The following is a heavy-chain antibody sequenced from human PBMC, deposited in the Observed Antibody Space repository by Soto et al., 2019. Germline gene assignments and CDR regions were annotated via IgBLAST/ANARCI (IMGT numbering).Heavy chain of an antibody. Sequence: QVQLVESGGGVVQPGRSLRLSCAASGFTFSSYGMHWVRQAPGKGLEWVAVISYDGSNKYYADSVKGRFIISRDNSKNTLYLQMNSLRAEDTAVYYCAKDSSDYWGQGTLVTVSS. CDR1: GFTFSSYG. CDR2: ISYDGSNK. V-gene: IGHV3-30*18. CDR3: AKDSSDY. J-gene: IGHJ4*02.